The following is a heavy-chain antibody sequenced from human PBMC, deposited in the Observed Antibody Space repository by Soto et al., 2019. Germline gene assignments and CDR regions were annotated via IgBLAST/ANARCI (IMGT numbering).Heavy chain of an antibody. V-gene: IGHV1-69*13. CDR3: ARGVTYYYDSSGYNWFDP. CDR2: IIPIFGTA. Sequence: SVKVSCKASGGTFSSYAISWVRQAPGQGLEWMGGIIPIFGTANYAQKFQGRVTITADESTSTAYMELSSLRSEDTAVYYCARGVTYYYDSSGYNWFDPWGQGTLVTVS. J-gene: IGHJ5*02. CDR1: GGTFSSYA. D-gene: IGHD3-22*01.